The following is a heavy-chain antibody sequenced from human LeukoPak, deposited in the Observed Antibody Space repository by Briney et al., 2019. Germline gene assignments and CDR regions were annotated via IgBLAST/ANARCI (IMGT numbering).Heavy chain of an antibody. CDR3: ARTTEGYAGGPGYSYYYYMDV. J-gene: IGHJ6*03. V-gene: IGHV4-59*01. D-gene: IGHD5-12*01. CDR1: GFTFSSYE. Sequence: GSLRLSCAASGFTFSSYEMNWVRQPPGKGLEWIGYIHYSGSTHYNPSLKSRVTISVDTSKNQVSLKLRSVTAADTAVYYCARTTEGYAGGPGYSYYYYMDVWGKGTTVTISS. CDR2: IHYSGST.